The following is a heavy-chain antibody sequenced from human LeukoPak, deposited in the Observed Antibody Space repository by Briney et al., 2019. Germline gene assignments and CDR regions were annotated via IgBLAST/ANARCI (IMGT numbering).Heavy chain of an antibody. D-gene: IGHD3-22*01. J-gene: IGHJ4*02. CDR3: AGVSYYDSSGLD. CDR1: GFTFSSYS. V-gene: IGHV3-21*01. Sequence: GGSLRLSCAASGFTFSSYSMTWVRQAPGKGLEWVSSISSSSSYIYYADSVKGRFTISRDNAKNSLYLQMNSLRAEDTAVYYCAGVSYYDSSGLDWGQGTLVTVSS. CDR2: ISSSSSYI.